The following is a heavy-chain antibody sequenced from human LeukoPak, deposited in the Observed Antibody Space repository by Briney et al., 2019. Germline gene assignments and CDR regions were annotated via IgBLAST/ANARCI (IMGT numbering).Heavy chain of an antibody. Sequence: ASVTVSFKASGYTFNTFDINWVRQAPGQGHEWMGWVNPYNDKTVYAPKFQGRVSISSNNSINTAYMEFSGLKSDDTAVYFCARGRRLRGVTSRPIYYYYYMDVWGGGTTVTVSS. J-gene: IGHJ6*03. CDR1: GYTFNTFD. V-gene: IGHV1-8*03. CDR3: ARGRRLRGVTSRPIYYYYYMDV. D-gene: IGHD3-10*01. CDR2: VNPYNDKT.